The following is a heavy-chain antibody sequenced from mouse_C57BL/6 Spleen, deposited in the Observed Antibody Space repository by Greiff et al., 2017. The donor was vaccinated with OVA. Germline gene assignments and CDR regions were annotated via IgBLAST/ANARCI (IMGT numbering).Heavy chain of an antibody. J-gene: IGHJ1*03. CDR3: TRSWDTTVVATEYFDV. Sequence: VQLQQSGAELVRPGASVTLSCKASGYTFTDYEMHWVKQTPVHGLEWIGAIDPETGGTAYNQKFKGKAILTADKSSSTAYMELRSLTSKGSAFYYSTRSWDTTVVATEYFDVWGTGTTVTVSS. CDR1: GYTFTDYE. CDR2: IDPETGGT. V-gene: IGHV1-15*01. D-gene: IGHD1-1*01.